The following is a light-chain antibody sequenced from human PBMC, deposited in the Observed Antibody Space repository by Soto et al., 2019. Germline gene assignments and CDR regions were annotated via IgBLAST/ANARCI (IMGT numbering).Light chain of an antibody. V-gene: IGKV3-20*01. CDR1: QSVGSY. CDR3: QQYVGSPRT. Sequence: ENVLTQSPGTLSLSPGEGATLSCRASQSVGSYLAWYQQKPGQAPRLLIYGASRRATGVPDRFSGSGSGTDFTLIISRLEPEDFAVFYCQQYVGSPRTFGQGTKVEIK. J-gene: IGKJ1*01. CDR2: GAS.